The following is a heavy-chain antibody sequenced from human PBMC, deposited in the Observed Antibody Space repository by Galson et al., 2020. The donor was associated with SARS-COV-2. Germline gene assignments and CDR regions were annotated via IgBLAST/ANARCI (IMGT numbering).Heavy chain of an antibody. J-gene: IGHJ6*02. V-gene: IGHV3-53*04. D-gene: IGHD5-18*01. CDR1: GFTVSSTY. Sequence: TGGSLRLSCAASGFTVSSTYMSWVRQAPGKGLEWVSVIYSGGSTYYADSVKGRFTISRHNSKNTLYLQMNSLRAEDTAVYYCARGGYSYGRNYYYGMDVWGQGTTVTVSS. CDR2: IYSGGST. CDR3: ARGGYSYGRNYYYGMDV.